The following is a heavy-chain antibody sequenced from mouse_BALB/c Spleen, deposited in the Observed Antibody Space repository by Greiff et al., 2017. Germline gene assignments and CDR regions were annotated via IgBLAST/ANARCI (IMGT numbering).Heavy chain of an antibody. CDR2: IDPETGGT. CDR1: GYTFTDYE. V-gene: IGHV1-15*01. D-gene: IGHD5-5*01. CDR3: TRVPYLYFDY. Sequence: VQLQQSGAELVRPGASVTLSCKASGYTFTDYEMHWVKQTPVHGLEWIGAIDPETGGTAYNQKFKGKATLTADKSSSTAYMELRSLTSEDSAVYYCTRVPYLYFDYWGQGTTLTVSS. J-gene: IGHJ2*01.